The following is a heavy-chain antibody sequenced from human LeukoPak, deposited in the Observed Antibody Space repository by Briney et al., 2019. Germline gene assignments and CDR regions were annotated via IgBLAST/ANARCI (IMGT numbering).Heavy chain of an antibody. D-gene: IGHD3-10*01. CDR2: ISYDGSNK. Sequence: GGSLRLSCAASGFTFSSYWMHWVRQAPGKGLEWVAVISYDGSNKYYADSVKGRFTISRDNSKNTLYLQMNSLRAEDTAVYYCARVERAYYYGSGSYDVWGQGTLVTVSS. V-gene: IGHV3-30*03. CDR3: ARVERAYYYGSGSYDV. CDR1: GFTFSSYW. J-gene: IGHJ4*02.